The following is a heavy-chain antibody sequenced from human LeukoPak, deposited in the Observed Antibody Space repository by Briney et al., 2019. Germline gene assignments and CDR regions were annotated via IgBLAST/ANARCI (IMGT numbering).Heavy chain of an antibody. Sequence: PSETLSLTCSVSGGSISSYYWSWIRQPPGKGLEWIGYIYYSETTIYNPSLKSRVTTSVDTSKNQFSLKLSSVTAADTAVYYCARVLGGYYDSGGFDYWGQGALVTVSS. J-gene: IGHJ4*02. V-gene: IGHV4-59*08. D-gene: IGHD3-22*01. CDR2: IYYSETT. CDR3: ARVLGGYYDSGGFDY. CDR1: GGSISSYY.